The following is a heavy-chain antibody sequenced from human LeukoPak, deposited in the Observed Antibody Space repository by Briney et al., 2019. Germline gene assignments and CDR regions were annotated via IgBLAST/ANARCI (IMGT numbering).Heavy chain of an antibody. D-gene: IGHD3-10*01. CDR3: AKAPMVRGVIISN. CDR1: GFTFSSYA. Sequence: PGGSLRLSCAASGFTFSSYAMSWVRQAPGKGLEWVSDISGSGGSTYYADSVKGRFTISRDNSKNTLYLQMNSLRAEDTAVYYCAKAPMVRGVIISNWGQGTLVTVSS. J-gene: IGHJ4*02. CDR2: ISGSGGST. V-gene: IGHV3-23*01.